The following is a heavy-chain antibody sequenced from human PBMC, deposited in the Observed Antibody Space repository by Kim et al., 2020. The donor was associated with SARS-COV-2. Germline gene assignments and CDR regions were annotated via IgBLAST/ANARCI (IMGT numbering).Heavy chain of an antibody. CDR1: GFTFSNAW. Sequence: GGSLRLSCAASGFTFSNAWMSWVRQAPGKGLEWVGRIKSKTDGGTTDYAAPVKGRFTISRDDSKNTLYLQMNSLKTEDTAVYYCTTSTYYYDSSGYYLTDLIDYWGQGTLVTVSS. CDR2: IKSKTDGGTT. CDR3: TTSTYYYDSSGYYLTDLIDY. D-gene: IGHD3-22*01. V-gene: IGHV3-15*01. J-gene: IGHJ4*02.